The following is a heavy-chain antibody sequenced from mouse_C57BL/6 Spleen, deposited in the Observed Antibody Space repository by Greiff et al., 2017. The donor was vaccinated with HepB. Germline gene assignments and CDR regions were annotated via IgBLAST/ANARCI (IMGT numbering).Heavy chain of an antibody. D-gene: IGHD4-1*01. V-gene: IGHV1-64*01. Sequence: QVHVKQPGAELVKPGASVKLSCKASGYTFTSYWMHWVKQRPGQGLEWIGMIHPNSGSTNYNEKFKSKATLTVDKSSSTAYMQLSSLTSEDSAVYYCARGQTGSYAMDYWGQGTSVTVSS. CDR2: IHPNSGST. J-gene: IGHJ4*01. CDR1: GYTFTSYW. CDR3: ARGQTGSYAMDY.